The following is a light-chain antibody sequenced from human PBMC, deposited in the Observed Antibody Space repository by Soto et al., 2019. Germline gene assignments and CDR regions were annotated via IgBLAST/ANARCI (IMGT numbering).Light chain of an antibody. CDR2: GAS. CDR1: QSVSSK. CDR3: QQYNNWPRT. V-gene: IGKV3-15*01. Sequence: EIVMTQSPATLSVSPGERATLSCRASQSVSSKLAWYQQKVGQSPSLLIYGASTRAPGIPARFSGSGSGTEFTLTISSLQSEDFAVYYCQQYNNWPRTFGQGTKVDIK. J-gene: IGKJ1*01.